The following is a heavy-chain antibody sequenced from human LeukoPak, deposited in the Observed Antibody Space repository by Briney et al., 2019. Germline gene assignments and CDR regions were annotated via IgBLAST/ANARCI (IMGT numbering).Heavy chain of an antibody. Sequence: GGSLRLSCAASGFTFSSYWMSWVRQAPGKGLEWVANIKKDGSEKFYVDSVKGRFTISRDNAKNSLYLQMSSLRAEDTAVYYCAHGAMYQLDSWGQGTLVIVSS. J-gene: IGHJ4*02. CDR2: IKKDGSEK. CDR1: GFTFSSYW. CDR3: AHGAMYQLDS. V-gene: IGHV3-7*03. D-gene: IGHD2-2*01.